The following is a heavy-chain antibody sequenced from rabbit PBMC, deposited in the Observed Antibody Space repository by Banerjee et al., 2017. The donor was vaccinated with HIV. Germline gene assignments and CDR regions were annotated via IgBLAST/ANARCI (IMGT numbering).Heavy chain of an antibody. CDR2: INTDS. CDR3: ARDLYLSIAYNGYAFNL. V-gene: IGHV1S45*01. CDR1: GFSFSSGHW. J-gene: IGHJ4*01. D-gene: IGHD6-1*01. Sequence: QEQLVESGGGLVQPEGSLTLTCTASGFSFSSGHWICWVRQAPGKGLEWIACINTDSWYASWAKGRFTISKTSSTVDLKMTSLTAADTATYFCARDLYLSIAYNGYAFNLWGPGTLVTVS.